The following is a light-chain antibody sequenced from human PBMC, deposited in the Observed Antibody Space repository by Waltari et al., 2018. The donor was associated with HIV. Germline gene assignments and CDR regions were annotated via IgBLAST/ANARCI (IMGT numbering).Light chain of an antibody. CDR2: AAS. CDR1: HDISTW. V-gene: IGKV1D-16*01. CDR3: QQYNAYPLP. J-gene: IGKJ4*01. Sequence: DIQMTQSPSSLSASVGDRVTITCRASHDISTWLAWYQQKPEKAPKSLIYAASNLQSGVPSMFSGSGSGTDFPLTICRLQPEYFATYYSQQYNAYPLPFGGGTKVEIK.